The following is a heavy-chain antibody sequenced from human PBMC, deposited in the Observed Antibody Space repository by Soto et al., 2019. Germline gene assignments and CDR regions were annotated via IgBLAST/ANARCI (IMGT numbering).Heavy chain of an antibody. CDR3: VRERRAEIHDGYDIGH. Sequence: PSETLSLTCDVSGGSISTYSWSWIRLPLGKALEWIGRVCISGSADNNPSPRSRVTITIDMSKNQFSLTVTPMTPADTAVDYCVRERRAEIHDGYDIGHGGQGTLVTGS. CDR1: GGSISTYS. J-gene: IGHJ4*02. D-gene: IGHD5-12*01. CDR2: VCISGSA. V-gene: IGHV4-4*07.